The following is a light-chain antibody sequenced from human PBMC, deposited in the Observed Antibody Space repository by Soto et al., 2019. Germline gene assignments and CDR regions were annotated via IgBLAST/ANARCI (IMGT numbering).Light chain of an antibody. V-gene: IGKV1-27*01. CDR3: QEYNSASFT. Sequence: DIQMTQSPSSLSASVGDRVTITCRASQGISNYLAWYQQKPGKVPKLLIYAASTLQSGVPSRFSGSGSGTDFTFIISSLQPEDVATYYCQEYNSASFTFGPGTKVDIK. J-gene: IGKJ3*01. CDR2: AAS. CDR1: QGISNY.